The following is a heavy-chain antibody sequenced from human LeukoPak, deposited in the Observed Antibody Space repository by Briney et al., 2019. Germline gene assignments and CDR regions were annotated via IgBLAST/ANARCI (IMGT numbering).Heavy chain of an antibody. CDR2: MNPNSGST. Sequence: ASVKVSCKASGYTLTSYYINWVRQATGQGLEWMGWMNPNSGSTGYAHKFHGRVTITRNTSIRTAYMELSSLRSEDTAAYYCARASSTSYYYYYMDVWGKGTTVTVSS. CDR3: ARASSTSYYYYYMDV. V-gene: IGHV1-8*03. CDR1: GYTLTSYY. D-gene: IGHD2-2*01. J-gene: IGHJ6*03.